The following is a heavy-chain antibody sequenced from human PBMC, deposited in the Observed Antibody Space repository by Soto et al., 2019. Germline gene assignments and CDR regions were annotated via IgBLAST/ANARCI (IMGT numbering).Heavy chain of an antibody. D-gene: IGHD3-10*01. V-gene: IGHV3-33*01. Sequence: GGSLRLSCAASGFTFSRYGMHWVRQAPGKGPEWVAIVWYDGSNRDYADSVKGRFTISRDNSKNTLYLQMNSLKAEDTAVYYCARDGYYGSGSYGFGPWGQGTLVTVSS. J-gene: IGHJ5*02. CDR1: GFTFSRYG. CDR2: VWYDGSNR. CDR3: ARDGYYGSGSYGFGP.